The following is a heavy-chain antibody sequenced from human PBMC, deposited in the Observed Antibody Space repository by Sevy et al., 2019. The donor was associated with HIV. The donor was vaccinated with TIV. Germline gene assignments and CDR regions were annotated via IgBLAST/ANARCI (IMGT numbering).Heavy chain of an antibody. D-gene: IGHD2-15*01. CDR1: GFAFSSYS. V-gene: IGHV3-48*02. J-gene: IGHJ4*02. CDR3: AIDPRYCSGGSCYPLVDYFDY. CDR2: ISSSSSNI. Sequence: GGSLRLSCAASGFAFSSYSMSWVRQPPGKGLEWVSYISSSSSNIYYPASLKGRFTISRDNAKNSLYLPMNSLRDEDTAVYYCAIDPRYCSGGSCYPLVDYFDYWGQGTLVTVSS.